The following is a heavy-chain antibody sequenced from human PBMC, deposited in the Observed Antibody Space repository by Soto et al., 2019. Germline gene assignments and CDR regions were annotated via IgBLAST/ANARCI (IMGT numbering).Heavy chain of an antibody. D-gene: IGHD6-6*01. CDR1: GFSFPGYY. CDR2: INAHSGGT. CDR3: AKDLTRQLAYWLDP. Sequence: ASVNVSCKASGFSFPGYYLHWLRQPPGQGLEWMGWINAHSGGTEYAQKFQGRVTLTRDTSIATAYLTLTSLTSDDTALYYCAKDLTRQLAYWLDPWGQGTQVTGSS. V-gene: IGHV1-2*02. J-gene: IGHJ5*02.